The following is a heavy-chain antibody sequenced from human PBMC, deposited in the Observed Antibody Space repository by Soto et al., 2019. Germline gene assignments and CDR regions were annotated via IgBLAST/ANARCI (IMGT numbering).Heavy chain of an antibody. CDR1: GFTFSSYA. CDR2: ISYDGSNK. CDR3: ARDREYSYGFDP. V-gene: IGHV3-30-3*01. Sequence: GGSLRLSCAASGFTFSSYAMHWVRQAPGKGLEWVAVISYDGSNKYYADSVKGRFTISRDNSKNTLYLQMNSLRAGDTAVYYCARDREYSYGFDPWGQGTLVTVSS. D-gene: IGHD5-18*01. J-gene: IGHJ5*02.